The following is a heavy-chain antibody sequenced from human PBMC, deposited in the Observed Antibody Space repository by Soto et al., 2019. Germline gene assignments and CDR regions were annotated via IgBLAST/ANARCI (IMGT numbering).Heavy chain of an antibody. Sequence: SEPLSLTCPVSGGSLSSYFWRWIRQLPGQGLEWIGYLYYRESTSYNHSLKSRVTISVDTYKNPFSLKLSSVTAADTAVYFCARDRASLMDVWGQWTTVTVS. CDR1: GGSLSSYF. V-gene: IGHV4-59*01. CDR2: LYYREST. CDR3: ARDRASLMDV. J-gene: IGHJ6*02.